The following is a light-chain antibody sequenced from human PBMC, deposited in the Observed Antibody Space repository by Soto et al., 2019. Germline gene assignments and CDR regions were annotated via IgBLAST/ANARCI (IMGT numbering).Light chain of an antibody. J-gene: IGKJ5*01. CDR1: QSVSSN. CDR2: GAS. CDR3: QQYGSSPPT. Sequence: EIVMTQSPAILSVAPGERATLSCRASQSVSSNLAWYQQKPGQAPRLLIYGASTRATGIPARFSGSGSGTDFTLTISRLEPEDFAVYYCQQYGSSPPTFGQGTRLEI. V-gene: IGKV3-15*01.